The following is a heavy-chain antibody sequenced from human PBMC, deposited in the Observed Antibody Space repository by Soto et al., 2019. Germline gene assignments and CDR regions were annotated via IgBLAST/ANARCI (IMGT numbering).Heavy chain of an antibody. CDR3: ARDPPPPDY. V-gene: IGHV1-18*01. CDR2: ISAYNGNT. Sequence: ASVKVSFKASGYTFASYAISCMRQAPGQGLEWMGWISAYNGNTNYAQKLQGRVTMTTDTSTSTAYMELRSLRSDDTAVYYCARDPPPPDYWGQGTLVTVSS. J-gene: IGHJ4*02. CDR1: GYTFASYA.